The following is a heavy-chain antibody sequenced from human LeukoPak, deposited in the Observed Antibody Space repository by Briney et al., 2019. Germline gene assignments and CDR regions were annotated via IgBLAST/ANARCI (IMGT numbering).Heavy chain of an antibody. CDR2: ISAPGTSI. V-gene: IGHV3-48*03. CDR3: SRVVRDGYDRIDY. D-gene: IGHD5-24*01. Sequence: GGSLRLSCAASGFTFSTYEMNWVRQAPGKGLEWVSYISAPGTSIYYADSVKGRFTISRDNAKNALFLQMNSLRAEDTAVSYCSRVVRDGYDRIDYWGQRTLVSASS. J-gene: IGHJ4*02. CDR1: GFTFSTYE.